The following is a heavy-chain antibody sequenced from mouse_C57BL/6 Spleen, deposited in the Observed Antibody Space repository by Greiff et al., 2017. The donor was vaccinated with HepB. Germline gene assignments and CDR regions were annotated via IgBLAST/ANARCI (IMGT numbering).Heavy chain of an antibody. CDR2: IDPSDSYT. CDR1: GYTFTSYW. CDR3: AINWGYAMGY. V-gene: IGHV1-69*01. J-gene: IGHJ4*01. D-gene: IGHD4-1*01. Sequence: QVQLQQPGAELVMPGASVKLSCKASGYTFTSYWMHWVKQRPGQGLEWIGEIDPSDSYTNYNQKFKGKSTLTVDKSSSTAYMQLSSLTSEDSAVYYCAINWGYAMGYWGQGTSVTVSS.